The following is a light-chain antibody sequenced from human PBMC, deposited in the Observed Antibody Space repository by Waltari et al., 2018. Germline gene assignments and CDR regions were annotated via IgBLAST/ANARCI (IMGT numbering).Light chain of an antibody. Sequence: MVLTQSPGTLSLSPGERATLACRASQSVPHNYLAWYQHKPGQAPRLLIYGASRRATGTPDSISGSGSGTDFTLTISRLESEDSAVYCCQQYGSFTFGGVTKVEI. CDR3: QQYGSFT. V-gene: IGKV3-20*01. CDR1: QSVPHNY. J-gene: IGKJ4*01. CDR2: GAS.